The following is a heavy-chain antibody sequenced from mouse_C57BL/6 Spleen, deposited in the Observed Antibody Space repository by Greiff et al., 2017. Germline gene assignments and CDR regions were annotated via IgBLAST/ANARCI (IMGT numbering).Heavy chain of an antibody. CDR1: GYTFTDYN. D-gene: IGHD2-2*01. J-gene: IGHJ3*01. Sequence: EVPLQQSGPELVKPGASVKIPCKASGYTFTDYNMDWVKQSHGKSLEWIGDINPNNGGTIYNQKFKGKATLTVDKSSSTAYMELRSLTSEDTAVYYCAMVTTRFAYWGQGTLVTVSA. CDR3: AMVTTRFAY. CDR2: INPNNGGT. V-gene: IGHV1-18*01.